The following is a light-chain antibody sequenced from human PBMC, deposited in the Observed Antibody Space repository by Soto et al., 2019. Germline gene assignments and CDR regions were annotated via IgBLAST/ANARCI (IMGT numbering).Light chain of an antibody. J-gene: IGLJ1*01. V-gene: IGLV2-8*01. CDR1: SSDVGGYTS. CDR2: EVT. CDR3: SSYAGNNNYV. Sequence: QSALTQPPSASGSPGQSITISCTGASSDVGGYTSVSWYQQHPGKAPKLIIYEVTKRPSGVPARFSGSRSGNTASLTVSGLQNEDEDDYYCSSYAGNNNYVFGSGTKVTVL.